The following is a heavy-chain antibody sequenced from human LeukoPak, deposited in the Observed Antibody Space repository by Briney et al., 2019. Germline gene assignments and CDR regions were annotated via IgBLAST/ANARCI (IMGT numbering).Heavy chain of an antibody. Sequence: ASVKVSCKASGYTFTTYGITWVRQAPGQGLEWMGWISAYNGNTNYAPKLQGRVTMTTDTPTGTAYMELRSLRSDDTAVYYCARDAREVLFWFGEFFPWGQGTLVTVSS. V-gene: IGHV1-18*01. J-gene: IGHJ5*02. CDR3: ARDAREVLFWFGEFFP. D-gene: IGHD3-10*01. CDR1: GYTFTTYG. CDR2: ISAYNGNT.